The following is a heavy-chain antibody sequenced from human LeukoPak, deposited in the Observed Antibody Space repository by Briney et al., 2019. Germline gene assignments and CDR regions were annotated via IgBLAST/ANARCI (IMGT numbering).Heavy chain of an antibody. CDR1: GFTVSDYG. CDR2: MSNYGGNQ. V-gene: IGHV3-30*18. D-gene: IGHD2/OR15-2a*01. Sequence: GGSLRLSCAVSGFTVSDYGIHWVRQAPGKGLEWVAAMSNYGGNQYYAASVKGQVTVSRDDSKNTLFLQMSNVTVEDTALYYCAKETFRSPFYYGLDVWGHGTTVTVSS. CDR3: AKETFRSPFYYGLDV. J-gene: IGHJ6*02.